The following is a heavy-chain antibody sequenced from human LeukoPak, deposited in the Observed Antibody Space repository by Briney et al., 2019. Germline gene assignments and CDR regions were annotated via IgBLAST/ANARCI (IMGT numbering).Heavy chain of an antibody. V-gene: IGHV3-21*01. CDR2: MSSSSGLI. J-gene: IGHJ4*02. Sequence: GGSLRLSCAAAGLSFSRYSMNWVRQAPGKGLEWVSSMSSSSGLIYYGDSVKGRFTVSRDNAKRSLYLQMNSLRADDTAVYYCAREFDGSASGAGYWGQGTLVTVSS. CDR3: AREFDGSASGAGY. D-gene: IGHD1-26*01. CDR1: GLSFSRYS.